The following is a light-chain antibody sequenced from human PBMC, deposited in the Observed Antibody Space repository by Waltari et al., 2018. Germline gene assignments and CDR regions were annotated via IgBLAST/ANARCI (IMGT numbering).Light chain of an antibody. J-gene: IGKJ1*01. V-gene: IGKV3-20*01. Sequence: CRASQSVSKYLAWYQQKPGQAPRLLIYDASIRATGIPARFSGSGSGTDFSLTISRLEPEDFAVYYCQKYVNLPATFGQGTKVEIK. CDR1: QSVSKY. CDR3: QKYVNLPAT. CDR2: DAS.